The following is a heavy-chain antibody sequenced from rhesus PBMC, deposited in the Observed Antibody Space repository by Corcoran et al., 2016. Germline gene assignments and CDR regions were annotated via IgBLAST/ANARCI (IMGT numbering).Heavy chain of an antibody. V-gene: IGHV4-160*01. CDR1: GGPISSNY. J-gene: IGHJ5-1*01. CDR2: ISGRGGST. D-gene: IGHD5-42*01. Sequence: QAQLQESGPGLVKPSETLSLTCAVSGGPISSNYWSWIRQPPGKGREWIGRISGRGGSTAYNPPLNSRVTISTDTSKNQFSLELSSVTAADAAVYYCAGRGILDVWGPGDLVTVSS. CDR3: AGRGILDV.